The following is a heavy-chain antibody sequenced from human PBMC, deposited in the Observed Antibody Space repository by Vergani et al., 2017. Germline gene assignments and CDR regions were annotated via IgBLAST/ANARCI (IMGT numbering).Heavy chain of an antibody. CDR2: INPSGGHT. V-gene: IGHV1-46*01. CDR1: GYTFSNYY. CDR3: ARDLLAWELYYYYGMDV. D-gene: IGHD1-26*01. Sequence: QVQVVQSGAEVKKSGASVKVSCKTSGYTFSNYYMHWVRQAPGQGLEWMGIINPSGGHTNYAQKFQGRVTMTRDTSTSTVYMELSSLRSEDTAVYYCARDLLAWELYYYYGMDVWGQGTTVTVSS. J-gene: IGHJ6*02.